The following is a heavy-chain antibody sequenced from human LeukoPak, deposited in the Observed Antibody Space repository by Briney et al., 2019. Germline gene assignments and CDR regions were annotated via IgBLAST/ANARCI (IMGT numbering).Heavy chain of an antibody. CDR3: ARGRVGGSRWFDP. Sequence: SETLSLTCAVYGGSFSGYYWSWIRQPPGKGLEWIGEINHSGRTNYNPSRKRRVTISVDTSKNQFSLKLSSVTAADTAVYYCARGRVGGSRWFDPWGQGTLVTVSS. CDR1: GGSFSGYY. CDR2: INHSGRT. D-gene: IGHD3-10*01. V-gene: IGHV4-34*01. J-gene: IGHJ5*02.